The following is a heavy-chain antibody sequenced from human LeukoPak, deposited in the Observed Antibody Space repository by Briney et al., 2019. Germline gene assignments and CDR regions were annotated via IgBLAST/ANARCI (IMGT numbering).Heavy chain of an antibody. CDR2: LSGSGSST. D-gene: IGHD6-13*01. V-gene: IGHV3-23*01. CDR1: GFTFGNYA. CDR3: ANVIIAAVGYEYFQY. Sequence: GGSLRLSCTASGFTFGNYAVSWVRQAPGMGLEWVSALSGSGSSTFYADSVKGRFTISRDNSKNTLYLQMRSLIFEDTAVYYCANVIIAAVGYEYFQYWGQGTLVSVSS. J-gene: IGHJ1*01.